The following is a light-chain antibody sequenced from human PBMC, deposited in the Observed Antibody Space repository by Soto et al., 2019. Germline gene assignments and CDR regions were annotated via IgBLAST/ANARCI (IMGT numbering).Light chain of an antibody. J-gene: IGKJ2*01. V-gene: IGKV3-15*01. Sequence: EIVMTQAPATLSVAPGERATLSCRASQSVSSNVAWYQQLPGQTPRLLIYGASTRATTIPGRFSGSGSGTEFTLTILCLQSEDFAVYYCHQYDDGPYTFGQGTKVEI. CDR2: GAS. CDR1: QSVSSN. CDR3: HQYDDGPYT.